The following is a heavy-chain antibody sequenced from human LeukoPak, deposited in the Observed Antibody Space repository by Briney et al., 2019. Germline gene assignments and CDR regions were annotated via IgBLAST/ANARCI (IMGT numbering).Heavy chain of an antibody. V-gene: IGHV1-69*13. CDR1: GGTFSSYA. CDR2: IIPIFGTA. Sequence: SVKVSCKASGGTFSSYAISWVRQAPGQGLEWMGGIIPIFGTANYAQKFQGRVTITADESTSTAYMELSSLRSEDTAVYYCAKDPNDFWSGYYTHYYYGMDVWGQGTTVTVSS. J-gene: IGHJ6*02. CDR3: AKDPNDFWSGYYTHYYYGMDV. D-gene: IGHD3-3*01.